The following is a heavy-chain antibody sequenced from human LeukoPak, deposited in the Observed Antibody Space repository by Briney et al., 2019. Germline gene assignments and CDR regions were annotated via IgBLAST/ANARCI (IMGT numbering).Heavy chain of an antibody. CDR2: IYPSDSDT. CDR1: GRSFTNYW. J-gene: IGHJ4*02. V-gene: IGHV5-51*01. D-gene: IGHD2-2*01. CDR3: ARHKGYCSTTSCSHFDY. Sequence: GESLKISCKGSGRSFTNYWIGWVRQMPGKGLEWMGIIYPSDSDTRYSPSFQGQVTISADKSISAAYLQWRSLKASDTAMYYCARHKGYCSTTSCSHFDYWGQETLVTVFS.